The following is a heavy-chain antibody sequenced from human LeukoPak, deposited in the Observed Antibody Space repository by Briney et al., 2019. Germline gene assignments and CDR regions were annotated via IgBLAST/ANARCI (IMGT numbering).Heavy chain of an antibody. J-gene: IGHJ4*02. CDR2: ISAYNGNT. Sequence: ASMKVSCKASGYTFTGYFMHWVRQAPGHGLEWMGWISAYNGNTNYAQKLQGRVTMTTDTSTSTAYMELRSLRSDDTAVYYCARGAVAGHRPFDYWGQGTLVTVSS. V-gene: IGHV1-18*04. D-gene: IGHD6-19*01. CDR3: ARGAVAGHRPFDY. CDR1: GYTFTGYF.